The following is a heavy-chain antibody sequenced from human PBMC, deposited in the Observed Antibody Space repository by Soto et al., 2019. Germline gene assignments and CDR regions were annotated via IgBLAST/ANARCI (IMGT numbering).Heavy chain of an antibody. CDR3: ARGHIPTVVKDYYYYGMDV. CDR1: GFTFSSYS. D-gene: IGHD4-4*01. Sequence: EVQLVESGGGLVKPGGSLRLSCAASGFTFSSYSMNWVRQAPGKGLEWVSSISSSSSYIYYADSVKGRFTISRDNAKNSLYLQMNSLRAEDTAVYYCARGHIPTVVKDYYYYGMDVWGQGTTVTVSS. J-gene: IGHJ6*02. CDR2: ISSSSSYI. V-gene: IGHV3-21*01.